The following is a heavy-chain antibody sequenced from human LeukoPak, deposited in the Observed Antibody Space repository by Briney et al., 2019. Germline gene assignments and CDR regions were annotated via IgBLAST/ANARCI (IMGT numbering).Heavy chain of an antibody. J-gene: IGHJ4*02. CDR2: INHSGST. CDR1: GGSFSGYY. V-gene: IGHV4-34*01. Sequence: SETLSLTCAVYGGSFSGYYWSWIRQPPGKGLEWIGEINHSGSTNYNPSLKSRVTISVDTSKNQFSLKLSSVTAADTAVYYCARGGYSYGYSFDYWGQGTLVTVSS. CDR3: ARGGYSYGYSFDY. D-gene: IGHD5-18*01.